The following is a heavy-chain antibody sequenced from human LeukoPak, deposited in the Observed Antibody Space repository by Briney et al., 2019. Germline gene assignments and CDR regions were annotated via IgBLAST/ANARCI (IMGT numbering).Heavy chain of an antibody. CDR2: IIPIFGTA. V-gene: IGHV1-69*13. CDR1: GGTFSSYA. J-gene: IGHJ4*02. CDR3: ARYYYDSSGYTGAFDY. D-gene: IGHD3-22*01. Sequence: SVKVSCKASGGTFSSYAISWVRQAPGQGLEWMGGIIPIFGTANYAQKFQGRVTITADESTSTAYMELSSLRSEDTAVYYCARYYYDSSGYTGAFDYWGQGTLVTVSS.